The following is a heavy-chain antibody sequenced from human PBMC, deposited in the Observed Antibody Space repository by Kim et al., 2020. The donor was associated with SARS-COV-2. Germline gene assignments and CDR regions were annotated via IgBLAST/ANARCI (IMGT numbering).Heavy chain of an antibody. V-gene: IGHV3-49*03. Sequence: GGSLRLSCSASEFDFEHYDMGWLRHVPGKGLEWVGAIRSKGHGGTSDYAASVKGRFTISRDDSKSVAYLQMNSLRTEDTAVYYCSRCGYANDHFDFWGQGTLVTVSS. CDR1: EFDFEHYD. J-gene: IGHJ4*02. CDR3: SRCGYANDHFDF. CDR2: IRSKGHGGTS. D-gene: IGHD5-18*01.